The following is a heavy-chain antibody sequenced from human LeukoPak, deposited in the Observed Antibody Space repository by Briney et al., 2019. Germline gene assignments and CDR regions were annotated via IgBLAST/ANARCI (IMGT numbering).Heavy chain of an antibody. V-gene: IGHV4-39*07. CDR2: IYYSGST. D-gene: IGHD1-26*01. CDR1: RGSISSSNYY. CDR3: ARLGRVGATHCY. J-gene: IGHJ4*02. Sequence: SETLSLTCTVFRGSISSSNYYWGWIRQPPGKGLEWIGNIYYSGSTYYNPSLKSRITISVDTSKNQFSLKLSSVTAADTAVYYCARLGRVGATHCYWGQGTLVTVSS.